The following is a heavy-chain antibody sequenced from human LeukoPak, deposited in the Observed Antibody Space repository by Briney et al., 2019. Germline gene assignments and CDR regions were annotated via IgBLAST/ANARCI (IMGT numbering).Heavy chain of an antibody. Sequence: GGSLRLSCAASGFTFSDYYMSWIRQAPGKGLEWVSYISSSGSTIYYADYVKGRFTISRDNAKNSLYLQMNSLRAEDTAVYYCARGPENTGYYYYYMDVWGKGTTVTVSS. CDR3: ARGPENTGYYYYYMDV. CDR2: ISSSGSTI. V-gene: IGHV3-11*04. CDR1: GFTFSDYY. D-gene: IGHD1-14*01. J-gene: IGHJ6*03.